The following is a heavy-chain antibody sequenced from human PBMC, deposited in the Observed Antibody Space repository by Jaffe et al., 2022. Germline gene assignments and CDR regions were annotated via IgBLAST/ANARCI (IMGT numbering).Heavy chain of an antibody. CDR1: GGSFSGYY. CDR2: INHSGST. V-gene: IGHV4-34*01. J-gene: IGHJ6*04. D-gene: IGHD5-18*01. CDR3: ARGGPRYSPLRVVDV. Sequence: QVQLQQWGAGLLKPSETLSLTCAVYGGSFSGYYWSWIRQPPGKGLEWIGEINHSGSTNYNPSLKSRVTISVDTSKNQFSLKLSSVTAADTAVYYCARGGPRYSPLRVVDVWGKGTTVTVSS.